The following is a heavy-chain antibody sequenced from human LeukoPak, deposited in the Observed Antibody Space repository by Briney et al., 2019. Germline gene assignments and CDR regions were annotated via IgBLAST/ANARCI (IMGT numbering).Heavy chain of an antibody. CDR2: IYTSGST. Sequence: SQTLSLTCTVSGGSISSGSYYWSWIRQPAGKGLEGIGRIYTSGSTNYNPPLKSRDTISVDTSKNQLSPKLSSVTAADTAVYYCARGYSSRREVFAPWGQGTLVTVSS. V-gene: IGHV4-61*02. CDR3: ARGYSSRREVFAP. J-gene: IGHJ5*02. D-gene: IGHD6-13*01. CDR1: GGSISSGSYY.